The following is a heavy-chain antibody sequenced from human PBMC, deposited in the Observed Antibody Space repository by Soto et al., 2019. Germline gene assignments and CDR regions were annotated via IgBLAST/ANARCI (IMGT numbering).Heavy chain of an antibody. CDR1: GGTFSSYT. V-gene: IGHV1-69*04. CDR2: IIPILGIA. J-gene: IGHJ3*02. CDR3: AREIRVPGRPPTDVFDI. Sequence: SVKVSCNASGGTFSSYTISWVRQAPGQGLEWMGRIIPILGIANYAQKFQGRVTITADKSTSTAYMELSSLRSEDTAVYYCAREIRVPGRPPTDVFDIWGQGTMVTVSS.